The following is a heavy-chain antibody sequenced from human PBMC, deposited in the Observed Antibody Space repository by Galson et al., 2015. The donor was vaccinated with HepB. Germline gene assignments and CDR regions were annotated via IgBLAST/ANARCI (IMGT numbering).Heavy chain of an antibody. CDR2: IDPTDSYT. D-gene: IGHD3-9*01. V-gene: IGHV5-10-1*01. CDR1: GYNFTNYW. J-gene: IGHJ4*01. Sequence: QSGAEVKKPGESLRISCKTSGYNFTNYWVSWVRQMPGKGPEWMGKIDPTDSYTNYSPSFQGHVTISTDKSVSTAYLQWNSLKASDTAIYYCARQPYYYDALTGYYRVTYYFDYWGRGTLVTVSS. CDR3: ARQPYYYDALTGYYRVTYYFDY.